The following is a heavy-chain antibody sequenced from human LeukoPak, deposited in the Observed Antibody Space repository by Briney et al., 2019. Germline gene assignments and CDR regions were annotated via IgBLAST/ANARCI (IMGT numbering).Heavy chain of an antibody. CDR2: IYYSGST. CDR3: ARGVVVTAIRPNWFDP. D-gene: IGHD2-21*02. J-gene: IGHJ5*02. Sequence: SETLSLTCSVSGGSISSYYWSWIRQPPGKGLEWIGYIYYSGSTNYNPSLKSRVTITVDTSRNQFSLKLSSVTAADTAVYYCARGVVVTAIRPNWFDPWGQGTLVTVSS. CDR1: GGSISSYY. V-gene: IGHV4-59*12.